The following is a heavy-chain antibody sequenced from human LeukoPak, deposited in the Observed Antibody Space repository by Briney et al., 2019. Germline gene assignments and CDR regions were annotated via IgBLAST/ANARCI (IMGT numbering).Heavy chain of an antibody. CDR2: INRDGSQK. D-gene: IGHD6-13*01. J-gene: IGHJ6*02. V-gene: IGHV3-7*01. CDR3: ARTVSSSSWYKYPYYYGMDV. CDR1: GFTFRAYW. Sequence: PGGSLRLSCAASGFTFRAYWMTWVRQAPGKGREGVGNINRDGSQKDYLDSLRGRFTISRESAENSLYLQMNSLRGEDTAVYYCARTVSSSSWYKYPYYYGMDVWGQGTTVTVSS.